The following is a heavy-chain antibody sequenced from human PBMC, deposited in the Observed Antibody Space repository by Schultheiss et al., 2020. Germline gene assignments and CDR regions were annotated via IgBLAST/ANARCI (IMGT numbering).Heavy chain of an antibody. CDR3: AKFDCSGGSCYLPTPTWFDP. CDR1: GFTFISYA. V-gene: IGHV3-23*01. Sequence: GGSLRLSCAASGFTFISYAMSWVRQAPGKGLEWVSAISGSGGSTYYTDSVKGRFTISRDNSKNTLFLQMNSLRAEDTAVYYCAKFDCSGGSCYLPTPTWFDPWGQGTLVTGSS. D-gene: IGHD2-15*01. J-gene: IGHJ5*02. CDR2: ISGSGGST.